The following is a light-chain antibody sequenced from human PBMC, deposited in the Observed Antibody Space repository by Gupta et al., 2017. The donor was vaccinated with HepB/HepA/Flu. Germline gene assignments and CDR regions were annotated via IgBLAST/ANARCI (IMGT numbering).Light chain of an antibody. CDR3: QQHSNCQMCT. J-gene: IGKJ3*01. CDR1: QSVSRY. V-gene: IGKV3-11*01. Sequence: ELVLPQSPATLSLSPGESATLSCRASQSVSRYLAWYQQRPGQAPRLLIYDTSKSATDIPARFSGSGCGTDXSLTISXREQEDFAVYYCQQHSNCQMCTFGXGTTV. CDR2: DTS.